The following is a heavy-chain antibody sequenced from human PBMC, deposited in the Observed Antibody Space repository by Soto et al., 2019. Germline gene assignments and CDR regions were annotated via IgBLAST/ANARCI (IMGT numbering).Heavy chain of an antibody. Sequence: GGSLRLSCTASGFTFSIYAMHWVRQAPGKGLEWVSIISFDGRKIDYAGSVRGRFTISRDNSQNTLYLQMDSLRTEDTAVYYCARRDFYCRGRNCYSGDYAMDVWGQGTTVTVSS. D-gene: IGHD2-15*01. V-gene: IGHV3-30*04. J-gene: IGHJ6*02. CDR2: ISFDGRKI. CDR3: ARRDFYCRGRNCYSGDYAMDV. CDR1: GFTFSIYA.